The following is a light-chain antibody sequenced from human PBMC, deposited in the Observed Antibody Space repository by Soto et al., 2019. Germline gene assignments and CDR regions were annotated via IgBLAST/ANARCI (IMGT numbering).Light chain of an antibody. V-gene: IGLV2-8*01. CDR2: EVS. CDR3: SSYAGSNIV. J-gene: IGLJ1*01. Sequence: QSALTQPPSASGSPGQSVTISCTGTSSDVGVYNYVSWYQQHPGKAPKLMIYEVSKRPSGVPDRFSGSKSGNTASLTVSGLQAEDEADYYCSSYAGSNIVFGTGTKLTVL. CDR1: SSDVGVYNY.